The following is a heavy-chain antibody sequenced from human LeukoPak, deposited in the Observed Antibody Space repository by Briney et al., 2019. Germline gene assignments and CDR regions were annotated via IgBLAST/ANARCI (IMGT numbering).Heavy chain of an antibody. CDR1: GFTFSSYG. J-gene: IGHJ4*02. V-gene: IGHV3-33*06. CDR3: AKQHASYYYDSSGYPDY. Sequence: GGSLRLSCAASGFTFSSYGMHWVRQAPGKGLEWVADIWYDGSNKYYADSVKGRFTISRDNSKNTLYLQMNSLRAEDTAVYYCAKQHASYYYDSSGYPDYWGQGTPVTVSS. D-gene: IGHD3-22*01. CDR2: IWYDGSNK.